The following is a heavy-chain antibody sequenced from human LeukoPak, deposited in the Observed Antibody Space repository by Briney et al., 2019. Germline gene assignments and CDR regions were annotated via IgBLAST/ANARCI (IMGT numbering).Heavy chain of an antibody. V-gene: IGHV1-2*06. J-gene: IGHJ5*02. D-gene: IGHD1-26*01. CDR3: AIVGATVGWFDP. CDR1: GYTFTGYY. Sequence: ASVKVSCRASGYTFTGYYMHWVRQAPGQGLEWMGRINPNGGGTNYAQKFKGRVTMPRDNSMSTAYMELSRRRSDDTAVYYSAIVGATVGWFDPWGQGTLVTVSS. CDR2: INPNGGGT.